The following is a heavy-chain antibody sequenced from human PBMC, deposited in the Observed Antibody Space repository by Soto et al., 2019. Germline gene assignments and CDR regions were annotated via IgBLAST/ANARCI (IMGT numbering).Heavy chain of an antibody. CDR1: GFTVSSKY. CDR3: AKENYYDSSGYFDY. CDR2: ISYDGSNK. Sequence: GGSLRLSCAASGFTVSSKYMNWVRQAPGKGLEWVAVISYDGSNKYYADSVKGRFTISRDNSKNTLYLQMNSLRAEDTAVYYCAKENYYDSSGYFDYWGQGTLVTVSS. J-gene: IGHJ4*02. V-gene: IGHV3-30*18. D-gene: IGHD3-22*01.